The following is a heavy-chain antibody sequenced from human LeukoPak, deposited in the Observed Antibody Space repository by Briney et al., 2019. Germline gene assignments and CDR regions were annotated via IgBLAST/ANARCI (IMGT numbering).Heavy chain of an antibody. CDR3: AKDDDWGRYKH. D-gene: IGHD3-16*01. V-gene: IGHV3-23*01. CDR1: GFTFSSHG. Sequence: GGSLRLSCAASGFTFSSHGMNWVRQAPGKGLEWVSGISPSGGITYYTDSVKGRFTISGDNSKNTQSLQMNSLRAEDTAVYYCAKDDDWGRYKHWGQGTLVTVSS. CDR2: ISPSGGIT. J-gene: IGHJ1*01.